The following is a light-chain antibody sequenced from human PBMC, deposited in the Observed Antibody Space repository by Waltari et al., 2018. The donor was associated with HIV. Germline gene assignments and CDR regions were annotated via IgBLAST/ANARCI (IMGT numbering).Light chain of an antibody. V-gene: IGLV2-14*03. Sequence: QSALTQPASVSGSPGQSITIFCTGTNRDVGFYNLVSWYQHFPGKSPRLIIFGVRSRPSGFASRFPGSKSGNTASLTISGLQAEDEAQYFCNSYTSSDTVVVGGGTKLTVL. CDR3: NSYTSSDTVV. CDR2: GVR. CDR1: NRDVGFYNL. J-gene: IGLJ2*01.